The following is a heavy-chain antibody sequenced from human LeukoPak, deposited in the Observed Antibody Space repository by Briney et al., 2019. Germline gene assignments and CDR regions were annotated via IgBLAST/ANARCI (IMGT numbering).Heavy chain of an antibody. CDR2: TYYRSKWYN. V-gene: IGHV6-1*01. Sequence: SQTLSLTCAISGDSVSSNSAAWNWIRQSPSRGLEWLGRTYYRSKWYNDYAVSVKSRITINPDTSKNQFSLKLSSVTAADTAVYYCASHPGWLLLRRAFDIWGQGTMVTVS. CDR3: ASHPGWLLLRRAFDI. J-gene: IGHJ3*02. D-gene: IGHD3-22*01. CDR1: GDSVSSNSAA.